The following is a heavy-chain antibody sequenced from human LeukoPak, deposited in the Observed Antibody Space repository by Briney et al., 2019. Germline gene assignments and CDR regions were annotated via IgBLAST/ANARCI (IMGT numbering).Heavy chain of an antibody. CDR2: ISGDGSRT. D-gene: IGHD7-27*01. CDR3: ARPLGPSVDFDY. Sequence: PGGSLRLSCAASGFTFSSNWMHWVRQAPGKGLVWVSRISGDGSRTDYADSVKGRFTISRDSRKNTLYLQMNSLRAEDTAVYYCARPLGPSVDFDYWGQRTLVTVSS. CDR1: GFTFSSNW. V-gene: IGHV3-74*01. J-gene: IGHJ4*02.